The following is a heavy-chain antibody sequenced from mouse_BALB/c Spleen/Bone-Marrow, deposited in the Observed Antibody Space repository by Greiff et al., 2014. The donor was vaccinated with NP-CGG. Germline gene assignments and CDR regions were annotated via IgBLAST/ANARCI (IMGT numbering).Heavy chain of an antibody. V-gene: IGHV1S56*01. CDR3: ARKSQRAYDSMNC. CDR1: GYTFTSFY. D-gene: IGHD2-4*01. J-gene: IGHJ4*01. Sequence: QVQLQQSGPELVKPGASVRISCKASGYTFTSFYIYWVRQRPGQGLEWIGWIYPGDFNTKYNEKFKGKATLTADKSSSTASMQLSSLTSEDSAVYFCARKSQRAYDSMNCWGQGTSVTVSS. CDR2: IYPGDFNT.